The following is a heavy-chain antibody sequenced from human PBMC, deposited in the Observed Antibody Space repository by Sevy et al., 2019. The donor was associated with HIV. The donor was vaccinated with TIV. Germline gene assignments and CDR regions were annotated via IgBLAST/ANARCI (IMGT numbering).Heavy chain of an antibody. Sequence: GGSLRLSCAAFGFTFTSCAMGWVRQLPGKGLGWVSGISGMGGPTYYTDSLKGRFTISRDNSKNTLYLQMNSLRAEDTAVYYCAKSAGRGDYNQYFDYWGQGTLVTVSS. D-gene: IGHD3-9*01. CDR2: ISGMGGPT. J-gene: IGHJ4*02. V-gene: IGHV3-23*01. CDR1: GFTFTSCA. CDR3: AKSAGRGDYNQYFDY.